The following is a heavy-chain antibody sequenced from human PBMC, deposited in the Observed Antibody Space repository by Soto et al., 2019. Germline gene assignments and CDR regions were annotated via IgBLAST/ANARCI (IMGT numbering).Heavy chain of an antibody. J-gene: IGHJ6*02. Sequence: PGGSLRLSCAASGFTFSSYGMHWVRQAPGKGLEWVAVISYDGSNKYYADSVKGRFTISRDNSKNTLYLQMNSLRAEDTAVYYCAKDLGLMVYAIVDYYYGMDVWGQGTTVTVSS. CDR2: ISYDGSNK. CDR1: GFTFSSYG. V-gene: IGHV3-30*18. CDR3: AKDLGLMVYAIVDYYYGMDV. D-gene: IGHD2-8*01.